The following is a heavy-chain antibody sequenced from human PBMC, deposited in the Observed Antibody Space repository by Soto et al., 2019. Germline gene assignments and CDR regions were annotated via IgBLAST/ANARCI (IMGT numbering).Heavy chain of an antibody. Sequence: WASVKVSCKASGFTFTSSAVQWVRQARGQRLEWIGWIVVGSGNTNYAQKFRERVTITRDMSTSTAYMELSSLRSEDTAVYYCAAPPDYYDSSGYYRDYWGQGTLVTVSS. V-gene: IGHV1-58*01. CDR2: IVVGSGNT. D-gene: IGHD3-22*01. J-gene: IGHJ4*02. CDR1: GFTFTSSA. CDR3: AAPPDYYDSSGYYRDY.